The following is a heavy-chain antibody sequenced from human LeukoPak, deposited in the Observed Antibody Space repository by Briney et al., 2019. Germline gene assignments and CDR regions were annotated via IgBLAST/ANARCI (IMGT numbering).Heavy chain of an antibody. CDR1: GGSISSYY. V-gene: IGHV4-59*12. CDR3: ARLVLGDYSDY. Sequence: SETLSLTCTVSGGSISSYYWSWIRQPPGKGLEWIGYIYYSGSTNYNPSLKSRVTISVDTSKNQFSLKLSSVTAADTAVYYCARLVLGDYSDYWGQGTLVTVSS. D-gene: IGHD3-16*01. J-gene: IGHJ4*02. CDR2: IYYSGST.